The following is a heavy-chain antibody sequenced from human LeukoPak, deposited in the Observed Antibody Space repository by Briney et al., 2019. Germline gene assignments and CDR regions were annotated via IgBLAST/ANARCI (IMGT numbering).Heavy chain of an antibody. J-gene: IGHJ4*02. CDR1: GFTFSNYW. V-gene: IGHV3-7*03. Sequence: GGSLRLSCAASGFTFSNYWMSWVRQAPGKGLEWVANINQDGSEKYYVDSVKGRFTISRDNAKNSLYLQMNSLRAEDTALYYCAKDQHRWQQLGPPGYWGQGTLVTVSS. D-gene: IGHD6-13*01. CDR2: INQDGSEK. CDR3: AKDQHRWQQLGPPGY.